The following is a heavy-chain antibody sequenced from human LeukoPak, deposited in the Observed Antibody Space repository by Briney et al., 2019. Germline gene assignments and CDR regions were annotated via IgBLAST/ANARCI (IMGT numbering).Heavy chain of an antibody. CDR1: GFTFHGHA. CDR3: ARGDQWLIHY. V-gene: IGHV3-43*02. J-gene: IGHJ4*02. Sequence: GGSLGLSCAASGFTFHGHAMHWVRQVPEKGLEWVSLISGDGGSTYYADSVKGRFTISRDNSKNSLHLQMNSLTTEDTALYYCARGDQWLIHYWGQGTLVTVSS. D-gene: IGHD6-19*01. CDR2: ISGDGGST.